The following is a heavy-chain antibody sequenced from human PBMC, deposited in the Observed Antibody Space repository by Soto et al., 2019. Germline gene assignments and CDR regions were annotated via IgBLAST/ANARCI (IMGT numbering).Heavy chain of an antibody. J-gene: IGHJ6*02. CDR1: GFTFSSYW. Sequence: LRLSCAASGFTFSSYWMSWVRQAPGKGLEWVANIKQDGSEKYYVDSVKGRFTISRDNAKNSPYLQMNSLRAEDTAVYYCAREGAAGTFYYYYDGMDVWGQGTTVTVSS. CDR2: IKQDGSEK. D-gene: IGHD6-13*01. V-gene: IGHV3-7*01. CDR3: AREGAAGTFYYYYDGMDV.